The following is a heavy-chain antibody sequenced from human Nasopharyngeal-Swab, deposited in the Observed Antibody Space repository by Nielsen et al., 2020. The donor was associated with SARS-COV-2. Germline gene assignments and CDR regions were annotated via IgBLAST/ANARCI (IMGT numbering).Heavy chain of an antibody. CDR2: ISYDGSNK. CDR3: ARFLAAAAFDY. Sequence: GESLKISCAASGFTFSSYGMHWVRQAPGKGLEWVAFISYDGSNKYYADSVKGRFTISRDNSKNTLYLQMNSLRAEDTAVYYCARFLAAAAFDYWGQGTLVTVSS. CDR1: GFTFSSYG. V-gene: IGHV3-30*03. J-gene: IGHJ4*02. D-gene: IGHD6-13*01.